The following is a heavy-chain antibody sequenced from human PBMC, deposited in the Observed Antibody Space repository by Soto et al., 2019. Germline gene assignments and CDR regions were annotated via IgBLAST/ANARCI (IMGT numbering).Heavy chain of an antibody. CDR2: IIPILNSP. Sequence: SVKVSCKASGGTFGSYAITWVRRAPGQGLEWLGGIIPILNSPAYAQKFQARVVITADEITNTAYMGLNSLRFDDTAVYYCAREAPYCTSATCPKFYDMDVWGQGTTVTVSS. V-gene: IGHV1-69*13. CDR3: AREAPYCTSATCPKFYDMDV. CDR1: GGTFGSYA. D-gene: IGHD2-2*01. J-gene: IGHJ6*02.